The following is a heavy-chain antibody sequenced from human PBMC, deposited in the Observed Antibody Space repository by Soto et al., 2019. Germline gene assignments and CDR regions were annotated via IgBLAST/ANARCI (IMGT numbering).Heavy chain of an antibody. Sequence: QMQLVQSGPEVKKPGTSVKVSCKASGFTFTSSAVQWVRQARGQRLEWIGWIVVGSGNTIYAQKFQERVTITRDMSTTTAYMELRRLRSEDTAVFYCAAVATPHLGYYYGMDVWGQGTTVTVSS. D-gene: IGHD2-15*01. CDR3: AAVATPHLGYYYGMDV. J-gene: IGHJ6*02. CDR1: GFTFTSSA. V-gene: IGHV1-58*01. CDR2: IVVGSGNT.